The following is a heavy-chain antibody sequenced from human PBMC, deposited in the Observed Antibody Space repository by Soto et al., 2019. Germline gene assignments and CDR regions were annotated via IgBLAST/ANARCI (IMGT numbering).Heavy chain of an antibody. CDR2: ISSNGGTT. V-gene: IGHV3-64*01. J-gene: IGHJ4*02. CDR3: VRRVSGNYDY. Sequence: EVQLAESGGGMVQPGGSLRLSCVASGFTFSSYDMHWVRQAPGKGLEYVSSISSNGGTTYYGNSVKGRFTISRDNSKTTQYLQMGSLRAEDMAVYYCVRRVSGNYDYWGQGTLVTVSS. D-gene: IGHD1-7*01. CDR1: GFTFSSYD.